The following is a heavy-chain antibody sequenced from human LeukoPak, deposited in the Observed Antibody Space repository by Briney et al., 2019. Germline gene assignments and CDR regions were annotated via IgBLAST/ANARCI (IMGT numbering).Heavy chain of an antibody. D-gene: IGHD4-17*01. Sequence: SETLSLTCTVSGGSISSYYWSWIRQPPGKGLEWIGYIYYSGSTNYNPSLKSRVTISVDTSKNQFSLKLSSVTAADTAVYYCARRRDYGALSAGLDYWGQGILVTVSA. J-gene: IGHJ4*02. CDR3: ARRRDYGALSAGLDY. CDR2: IYYSGST. V-gene: IGHV4-59*08. CDR1: GGSISSYY.